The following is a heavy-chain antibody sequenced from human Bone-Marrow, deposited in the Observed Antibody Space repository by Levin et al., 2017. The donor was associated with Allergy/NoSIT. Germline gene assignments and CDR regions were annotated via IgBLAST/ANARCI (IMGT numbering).Heavy chain of an antibody. Sequence: GGSLRLSCAASGFSISTKYMSWVRQAPGKGLEWVSVLYSGGETYYADFVKGRFTTSRDNSKNTLYLQMNSLRAEDTAMYYCVRGGIAAAGETADYWGQGTLVTVSS. D-gene: IGHD6-13*01. CDR1: GFSISTKY. V-gene: IGHV3-53*01. CDR3: VRGGIAAAGETADY. CDR2: LYSGGET. J-gene: IGHJ4*02.